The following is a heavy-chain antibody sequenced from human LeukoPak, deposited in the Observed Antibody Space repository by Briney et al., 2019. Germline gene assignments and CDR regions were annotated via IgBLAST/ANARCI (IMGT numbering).Heavy chain of an antibody. D-gene: IGHD3-9*01. CDR3: AIPYYDILTGYH. V-gene: IGHV3-21*01. Sequence: GGSLRLSCAASGFTFSSYAMSWVRQAPGKGLEWVSSIGSSSSYIYYADSVKGRFTISRDNAKNSLYLQMNSLRAEDTAVYYCAIPYYDILTGYHWGQGTLVTVSS. CDR1: GFTFSSYA. CDR2: IGSSSSYI. J-gene: IGHJ4*02.